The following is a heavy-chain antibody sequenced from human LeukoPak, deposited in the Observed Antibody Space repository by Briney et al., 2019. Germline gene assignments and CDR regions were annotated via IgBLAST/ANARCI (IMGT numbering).Heavy chain of an antibody. Sequence: GASVKVSCKASGDTFIGYYMHWVRQAPGQGLECIGRINPNSGGTNYAQKFQGRVTMTRDTSISTAYMELSRLRSDDTAVYYCARDLSVLRLPGGWFDPWGQGTLVTVSS. J-gene: IGHJ5*02. D-gene: IGHD2-15*01. V-gene: IGHV1-2*06. CDR1: GDTFIGYY. CDR3: ARDLSVLRLPGGWFDP. CDR2: INPNSGGT.